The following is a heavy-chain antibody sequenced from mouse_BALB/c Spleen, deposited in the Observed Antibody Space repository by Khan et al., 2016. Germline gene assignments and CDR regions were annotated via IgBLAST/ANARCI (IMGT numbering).Heavy chain of an antibody. Sequence: LVKTGASVTISCKASGYSFTGYYMHWVKQSHGKSLEWIGYISCYNGATSYNQKFKGKATFTVDTSSSTAYMQFNSLTSEDSAVYYCARDYYGSSYHYAMDYWGQGTSVTVSS. D-gene: IGHD1-1*01. CDR2: ISCYNGAT. CDR3: ARDYYGSSYHYAMDY. CDR1: GYSFTGYY. J-gene: IGHJ4*01. V-gene: IGHV1S34*01.